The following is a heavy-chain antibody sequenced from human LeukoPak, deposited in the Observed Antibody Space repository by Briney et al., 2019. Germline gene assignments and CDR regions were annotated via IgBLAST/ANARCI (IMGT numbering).Heavy chain of an antibody. CDR2: ISGSGGST. CDR3: AKGSVAAVVTFIDF. J-gene: IGHJ4*02. D-gene: IGHD6-13*01. V-gene: IGHV3-23*01. Sequence: GGSLRLSCAASGLTFSRYAMNWVRQVPGKGLEWVSVISGSGGSTYYADSVKGRFTISRDNSKNTLFLQMNSLRAEDTAVYYCAKGSVAAVVTFIDFWGQGTLVTVSS. CDR1: GLTFSRYA.